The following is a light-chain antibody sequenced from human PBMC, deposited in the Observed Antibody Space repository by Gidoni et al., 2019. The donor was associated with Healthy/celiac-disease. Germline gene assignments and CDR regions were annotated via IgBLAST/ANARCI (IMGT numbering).Light chain of an antibody. CDR3: QQYGSSPLGT. CDR2: GAS. J-gene: IGKJ1*01. V-gene: IGKV3-20*01. Sequence: EIVLTQSPGTLSLSPGERATLSCWASQSGSSSYLAWYQQKPGQAPRLLIYGASSRATGIPDRVSGSGSGTDFTLTISRLEPEDCAVYYCQQYGSSPLGTFGQGTKVEIK. CDR1: QSGSSSY.